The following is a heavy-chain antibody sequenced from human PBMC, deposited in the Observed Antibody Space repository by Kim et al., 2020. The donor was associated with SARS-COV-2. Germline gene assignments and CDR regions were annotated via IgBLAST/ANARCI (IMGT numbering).Heavy chain of an antibody. V-gene: IGHV1-46*01. CDR3: ARGRETEDPAGVMCY. D-gene: IGHD6-13*01. CDR1: GYTFTSYY. Sequence: ASVKVSCKASGYTFTSYYMHWVRQAPGQGLEWMGIINPSGGSTSYAQKFQGRVTMTRDTSTSTVYMELSSLRSEDTAVYYCARGRETEDPAGVMCYWGQGTLVTVSS. CDR2: INPSGGST. J-gene: IGHJ4*02.